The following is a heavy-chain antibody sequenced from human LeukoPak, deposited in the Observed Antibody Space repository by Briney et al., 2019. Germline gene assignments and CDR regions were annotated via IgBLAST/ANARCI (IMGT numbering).Heavy chain of an antibody. Sequence: PSETLSPTCAVYGGTFSGYSWSWIRQPPGKGLEWIGYIYRSGSTYYNPSPKSRVTISVDRPKHQFSVKQRSVTAADTAVYYCASGYRYSFDYWGQGTLVTDSS. V-gene: IGHV4-30-2*01. J-gene: IGHJ4*02. CDR3: ASGYRYSFDY. CDR2: IYRSGST. CDR1: GGTFSGYS. D-gene: IGHD5-12*01.